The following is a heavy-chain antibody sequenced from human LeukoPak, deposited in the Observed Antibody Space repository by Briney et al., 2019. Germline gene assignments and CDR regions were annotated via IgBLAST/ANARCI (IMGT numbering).Heavy chain of an antibody. J-gene: IGHJ4*02. Sequence: PGGSLRLSCAASGFTFSIYEMNWVRQAPGKGLEWVSYISSSGTTTHYADSVKGRFTVSRDNAKSSLYLQMNSLRAEDTAVYYCATYRLSYADYWGQGTLVTVSS. CDR2: ISSSGTTT. V-gene: IGHV3-48*03. D-gene: IGHD2-2*01. CDR1: GFTFSIYE. CDR3: ATYRLSYADY.